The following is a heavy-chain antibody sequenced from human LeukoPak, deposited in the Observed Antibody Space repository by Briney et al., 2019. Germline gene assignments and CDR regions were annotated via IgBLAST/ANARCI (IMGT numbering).Heavy chain of an antibody. V-gene: IGHV4-59*12. D-gene: IGHD6-6*01. CDR1: GGSISSYY. CDR2: IYYSGST. CDR3: ARSYSSSDHYYYYMDV. Sequence: KPSETLSLTCTVSGGSISSYYWSWIRQPPGKGLEWIGYIYYSGSTNYNPSLKSRISISVDTSKNQFSLKLSSVTAADTAVYYCARSYSSSDHYYYYMDVWGKGTTVTVSS. J-gene: IGHJ6*03.